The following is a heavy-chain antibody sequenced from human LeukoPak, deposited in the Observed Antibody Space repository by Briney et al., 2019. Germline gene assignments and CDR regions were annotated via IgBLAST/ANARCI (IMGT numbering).Heavy chain of an antibody. CDR3: AKGYTSGWFDFDY. J-gene: IGHJ4*02. V-gene: IGHV3-23*01. D-gene: IGHD6-19*01. Sequence: GGSLRLSCAASGFTFSSYAMSWVRQSPGKGLEWVSAISGGGGSTYYTDSVKGRFTISRDNSKNTLYLQMNSLGAEDTAVYYCAKGYTSGWFDFDYWGQGTLVTVSS. CDR1: GFTFSSYA. CDR2: ISGGGGST.